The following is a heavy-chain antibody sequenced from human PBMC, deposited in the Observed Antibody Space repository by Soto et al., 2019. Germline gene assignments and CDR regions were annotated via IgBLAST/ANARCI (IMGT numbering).Heavy chain of an antibody. V-gene: IGHV1-3*01. CDR3: ARDRKGSSWYGYYFGY. CDR1: GYTFTSYA. J-gene: IGHJ4*02. CDR2: INAGNGNT. D-gene: IGHD6-13*01. Sequence: ASVKVSCKASGYTFTSYAMHWVRQAPGQRLEWMGWINAGNGNTKYSQKFQGRVTITRDTSASTAYMELSSLRSEDTAVYYCARDRKGSSWYGYYFGYWGQGTLVTVSS.